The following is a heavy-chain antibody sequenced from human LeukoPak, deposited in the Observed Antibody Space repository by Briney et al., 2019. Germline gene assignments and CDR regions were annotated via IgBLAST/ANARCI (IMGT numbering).Heavy chain of an antibody. CDR1: GFPFSGHW. CDR2: ISPTGSTT. D-gene: IGHD6-6*01. J-gene: IGHJ4*02. V-gene: IGHV3-74*01. CDR3: ARGPNSNWSGLDF. Sequence: PGGSLRLSCTASGFPFSGHWMHWARQLPGKGLVWVSRISPTGSTTSYADSVKGRSTVSRDNAKNTLYLQVNNLRAEDTAVYYCARGPNSNWSGLDFWGQGTLLTVSS.